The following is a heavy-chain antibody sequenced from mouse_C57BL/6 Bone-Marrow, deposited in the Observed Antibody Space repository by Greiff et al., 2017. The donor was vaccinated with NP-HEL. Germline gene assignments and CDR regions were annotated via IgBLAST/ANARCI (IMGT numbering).Heavy chain of an antibody. V-gene: IGHV1-81*01. J-gene: IGHJ2*01. CDR1: GYTFTSYG. CDR2: IYPRSGNT. Sequence: VQLQQSGAELARPGASVKLSCKASGYTFTSYGISWVKQRTGQGLEWIGEIYPRSGNTYYNEKFKGKVTLTADKSSSTAYMELRGLTSEDSAVYFCAGDDGYYVRYYFDYWGQGTTIAVSS. D-gene: IGHD2-3*01. CDR3: AGDDGYYVRYYFDY.